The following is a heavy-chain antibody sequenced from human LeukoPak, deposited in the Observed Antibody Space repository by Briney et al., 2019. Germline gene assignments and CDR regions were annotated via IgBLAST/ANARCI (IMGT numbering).Heavy chain of an antibody. CDR1: GGSFSGYY. CDR2: IDQSGST. Sequence: SETLSLTCAVYGGSFSGYYWSWLRQPPGKGLEWIGEIDQSGSTKYNPSLKSRVTISVDTSKNEFSLKLMSVTAADRAVYYCARGAYDYYTSGSYYNYWGQGTLVTVSS. V-gene: IGHV4-34*01. CDR3: ARGAYDYYTSGSYYNY. D-gene: IGHD3-10*01. J-gene: IGHJ4*02.